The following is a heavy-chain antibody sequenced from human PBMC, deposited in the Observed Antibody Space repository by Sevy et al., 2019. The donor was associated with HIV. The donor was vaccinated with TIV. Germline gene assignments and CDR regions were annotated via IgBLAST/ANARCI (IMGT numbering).Heavy chain of an antibody. CDR2: IVVGSGNT. CDR1: GFTFTSSA. D-gene: IGHD1-26*01. CDR3: AAASMGSGNPTPDYYGMDV. J-gene: IGHJ6*02. Sequence: ASVKVSCKASGFTFTSSAVQWVRQARGQRLEWIGWIVVGSGNTNYAQKFQERVTITRDMSTGTAYMELSSLRSEDTAVDYCAAASMGSGNPTPDYYGMDVWGQGTTVTVSS. V-gene: IGHV1-58*01.